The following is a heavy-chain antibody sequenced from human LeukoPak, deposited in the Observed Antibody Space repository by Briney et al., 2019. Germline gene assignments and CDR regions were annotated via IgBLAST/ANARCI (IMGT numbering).Heavy chain of an antibody. CDR2: ISYDGSNK. V-gene: IGHV3-30-3*01. CDR1: GFTFSSYA. D-gene: IGHD6-19*01. CDR3: ASSRGWYP. Sequence: GGSLRLSCAATGFTFSSYAMHWLRQAPGKGLEWVAVISYDGSNKYYADSVKGRFTISRDNSKNTLYLQMNSLRAEDTAVYYCASSRGWYPWGQGTLVTVSS. J-gene: IGHJ5*02.